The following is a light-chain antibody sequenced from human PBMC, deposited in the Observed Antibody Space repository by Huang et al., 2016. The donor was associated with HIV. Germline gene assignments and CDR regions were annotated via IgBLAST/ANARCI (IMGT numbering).Light chain of an antibody. J-gene: IGKJ2*01. CDR3: QLSHSTPYT. CDR1: QIISTY. Sequence: DIQMTQSPSSLSASVGDRVTISCRASQIISTYVMWYQQKPGKAPKLLLYDASRVQRGVPSRFGGSGSGTDFTLTISSLLPEDFATYCCQLSHSTPYTFGQGTKLEIK. V-gene: IGKV1-39*01. CDR2: DAS.